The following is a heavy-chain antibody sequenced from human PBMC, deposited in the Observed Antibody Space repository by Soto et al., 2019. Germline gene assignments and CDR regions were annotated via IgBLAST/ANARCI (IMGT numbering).Heavy chain of an antibody. V-gene: IGHV1-46*04. Sequence: VQLVQSGAEVRSPGASVKIACKASGYPFTSFFIHCVRQAPGQGLAWVGLINPRGGSENYGQKLQGRLTPTRDTSSTTVNLVLSRRKSEDTAHYFWVRAPYSLDIWGQGTLVTVSS. CDR1: GYPFTSFF. CDR2: INPRGGSE. J-gene: IGHJ4*02. D-gene: IGHD2-15*01. CDR3: VRAPYSLDI.